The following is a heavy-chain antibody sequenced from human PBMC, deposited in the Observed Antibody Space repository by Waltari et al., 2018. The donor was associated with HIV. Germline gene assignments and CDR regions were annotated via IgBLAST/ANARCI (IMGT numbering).Heavy chain of an antibody. CDR2: ISYDGSNK. J-gene: IGHJ4*02. CDR1: GFTFSSYG. V-gene: IGHV3-30*03. CDR3: ATSPMTTVTTFDY. Sequence: QVQLVESGGGVVQPGRSLRLACAASGFTFSSYGLHWVRQAPGKGLEWVAVISYDGSNKYYADSVKGRFTISRDNSKNTLYLQMNSLRAEDTAVYYCATSPMTTVTTFDYWGQGTLVTVSS. D-gene: IGHD4-17*01.